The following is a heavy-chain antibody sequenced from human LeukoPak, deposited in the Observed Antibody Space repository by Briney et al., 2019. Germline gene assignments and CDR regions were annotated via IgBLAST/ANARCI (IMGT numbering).Heavy chain of an antibody. J-gene: IGHJ4*02. Sequence: GASVKVSCKASGYTFTGYYMHWVRQAPGQGLEWMGWISAYNGNTNYAQKLQGRVTMTTDTSTSTAYMELRSLRSDDTAVYYCARDEGGSYSALRHNWGQGTLVTVSS. V-gene: IGHV1-18*04. CDR2: ISAYNGNT. D-gene: IGHD1-26*01. CDR1: GYTFTGYY. CDR3: ARDEGGSYSALRHN.